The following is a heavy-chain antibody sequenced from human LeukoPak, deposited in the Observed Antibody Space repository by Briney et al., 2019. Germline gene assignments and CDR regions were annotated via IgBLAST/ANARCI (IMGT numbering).Heavy chain of an antibody. CDR2: ISVYNGHT. CDR1: GYTFTSHA. CDR3: ARGQYTSSWYGRFDP. V-gene: IGHV1-18*01. Sequence: ASVKVSCKASGYTFTSHAITWVRQAPGQGLEWMGWISVYNGHTNYAQKLQGRVTMTTDTSTNTAYMELRSLRSDDTAVYYCARGQYTSSWYGRFDPWGQGTLVTVSS. D-gene: IGHD6-13*01. J-gene: IGHJ5*02.